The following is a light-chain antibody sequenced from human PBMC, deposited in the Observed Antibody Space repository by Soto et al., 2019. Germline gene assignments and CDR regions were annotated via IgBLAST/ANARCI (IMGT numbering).Light chain of an antibody. J-gene: IGKJ1*01. Sequence: DIQMTQSPSTLSASVGDRVTITCRASQRMSGFLAWYQQEPGKAPQLLISDASSLESGVPSRFSGSGSGTEFTLTISSLQPDDFATYYCQQYNSYGWTFGQGTKVDIK. V-gene: IGKV1-5*01. CDR3: QQYNSYGWT. CDR2: DAS. CDR1: QRMSGF.